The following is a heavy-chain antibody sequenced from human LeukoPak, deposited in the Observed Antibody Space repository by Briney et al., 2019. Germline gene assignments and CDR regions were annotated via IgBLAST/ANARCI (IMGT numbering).Heavy chain of an antibody. CDR3: ARVGHYDSSGYYYYYYYGMDV. Sequence: PSETLSLTCTVSGGSISSYYWSWIRQPPGKGLEWIGYIYYSGSTNYNPSLKSRVTISVDTSKNQFSLKLSSVTAADTAVYYCARVGHYDSSGYYYYYYYGMDVWGQGTTVTVSS. D-gene: IGHD3-22*01. V-gene: IGHV4-59*01. J-gene: IGHJ6*02. CDR1: GGSISSYY. CDR2: IYYSGST.